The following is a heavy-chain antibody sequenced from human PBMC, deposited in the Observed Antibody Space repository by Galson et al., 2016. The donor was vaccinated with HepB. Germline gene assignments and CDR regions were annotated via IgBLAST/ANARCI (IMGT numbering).Heavy chain of an antibody. CDR3: ARDLPDDSVEYFDVFDL. CDR1: GFSFSNYH. J-gene: IGHJ3*01. D-gene: IGHD4-17*01. CDR2: ISTSANSM. V-gene: IGHV3-11*01. Sequence: CAASGFSFSNYHMNWIRQAPGKGLEWISYISTSANSMLYADSVRGRFSISRDNAKKSLYLQMTNLRAEDTALYYCARDLPDDSVEYFDVFDLWGQGTMVTVSS.